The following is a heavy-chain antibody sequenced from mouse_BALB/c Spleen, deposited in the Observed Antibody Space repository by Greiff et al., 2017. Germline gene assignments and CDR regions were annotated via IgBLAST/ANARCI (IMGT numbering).Heavy chain of an antibody. CDR3: ARYYYGSSPYFDY. D-gene: IGHD1-1*01. J-gene: IGHJ2*01. Sequence: VQLQQSGAELVRPGALVKLSCKASGFNIKDYYMHWVKQRPEQGLEWIGWIDPENGNTIYDPKFQGKASITADTSSNTAYLQLSSLTSEDTAVYYCARYYYGSSPYFDYWGQGTTPTVSS. V-gene: IGHV14-1*02. CDR1: GFNIKDYY. CDR2: IDPENGNT.